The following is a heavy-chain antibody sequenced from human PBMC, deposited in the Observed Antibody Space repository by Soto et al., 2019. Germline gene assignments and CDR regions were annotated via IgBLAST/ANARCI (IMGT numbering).Heavy chain of an antibody. V-gene: IGHV4-30-2*01. D-gene: IGHD3-22*01. CDR2: IYHSGST. J-gene: IGHJ4*02. CDR1: GGSISSGGYS. CDR3: ARASGEYYYDSSGYWFDY. Sequence: SETLSLTCAVSGGSISSGGYSWSWIRQPPGKGLEWIGYIYHSGSTYYNPSLKSRVTISADRSKNQFSLQLSSVTAADTAVYYCARASGEYYYDSSGYWFDYWGQGTLVTVSS.